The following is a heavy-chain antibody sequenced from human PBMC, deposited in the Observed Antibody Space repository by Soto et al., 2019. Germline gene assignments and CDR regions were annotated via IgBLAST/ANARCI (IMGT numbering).Heavy chain of an antibody. CDR2: ISAYNGNT. V-gene: IGHV1-18*01. Sequence: QFKLVQSGAEVKKPGASVKVSCKASGYTFTSYGISWVRQAPGQGLEWMGWISAYNGNTKYTQKFQGRVTMTTDTSKSTASMEMMSLISDDTAVYYGAREPHYFDYWRQGTLVTVSS. J-gene: IGHJ4*02. CDR1: GYTFTSYG. CDR3: AREPHYFDY.